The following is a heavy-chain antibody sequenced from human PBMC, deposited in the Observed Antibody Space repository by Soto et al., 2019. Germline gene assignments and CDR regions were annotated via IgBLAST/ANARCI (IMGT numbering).Heavy chain of an antibody. Sequence: EVQLVESGGGLVQPGGSLRLSCAASGITVSNNYMSWFRQAPGKGLEWGSAISPAGDTYYADSVKGRFTISRDNSKNTLYFQMNSLRAEDSAVYYCARDPPGTGSYSYDYWGQGTLVTVSS. V-gene: IGHV3-66*01. D-gene: IGHD3-10*01. CDR2: ISPAGDT. CDR3: ARDPPGTGSYSYDY. CDR1: GITVSNNY. J-gene: IGHJ4*02.